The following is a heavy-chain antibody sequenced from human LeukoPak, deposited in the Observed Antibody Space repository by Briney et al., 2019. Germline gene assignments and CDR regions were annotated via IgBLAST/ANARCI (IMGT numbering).Heavy chain of an antibody. Sequence: ASVKVSCKASGYTFTGYYLHWVRQAPGQGLEWMGWINPNSGGTNYAQKFQGRVTMTRDTSISTAYMELSRLRSDDTAVYYCARDGQYGDYLDYWGQGTLVTASS. V-gene: IGHV1-2*02. CDR3: ARDGQYGDYLDY. CDR1: GYTFTGYY. J-gene: IGHJ4*02. CDR2: INPNSGGT. D-gene: IGHD4-17*01.